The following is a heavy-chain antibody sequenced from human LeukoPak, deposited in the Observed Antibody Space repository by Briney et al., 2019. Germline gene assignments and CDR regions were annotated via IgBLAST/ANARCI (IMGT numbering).Heavy chain of an antibody. CDR2: IKSKTDGGTT. Sequence: GGSLRLSCAASGFTFSNAWMSWVRQAPGKGLEWVGRIKSKTDGGTTDYAAPVKGRFTISRDDSTNTLSLQMNSLKTEDTAVYYCTTLIGYCSGGTCYCYWGQGTLVTVSP. D-gene: IGHD2-15*01. V-gene: IGHV3-15*01. J-gene: IGHJ4*02. CDR1: GFTFSNAW. CDR3: TTLIGYCSGGTCYCY.